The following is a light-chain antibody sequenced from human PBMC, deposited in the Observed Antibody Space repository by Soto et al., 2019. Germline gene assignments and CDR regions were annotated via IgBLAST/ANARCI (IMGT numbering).Light chain of an antibody. Sequence: QSVLTQPPSASVTPGQIVAMSCSGSSSNIGSNTVTWYQQLPGTAPKLLIYSTSQRSSGVPGRFSGSKSGASASLSISGLQSEDEADYYCAAWDDRLDVYVFGTGTKV. CDR2: STS. J-gene: IGLJ1*01. CDR1: SSNIGSNT. V-gene: IGLV1-44*01. CDR3: AAWDDRLDVYV.